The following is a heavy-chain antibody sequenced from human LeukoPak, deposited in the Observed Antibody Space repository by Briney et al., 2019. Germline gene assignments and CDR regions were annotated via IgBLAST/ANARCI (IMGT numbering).Heavy chain of an antibody. CDR3: AKGGHFSFFDV. CDR1: GFTFGNYA. J-gene: IGHJ2*01. CDR2: ISGNGDTT. Sequence: GGSLRLSCAASGFTFGNYAMTWVRQAPGKGLEWVSTISGNGDTTFYPDSVKGRFTLSRDNSKNTHYLQMNSLRLEDTALYYCAKGGHFSFFDVWGRGTLVTVSS. V-gene: IGHV3-23*01.